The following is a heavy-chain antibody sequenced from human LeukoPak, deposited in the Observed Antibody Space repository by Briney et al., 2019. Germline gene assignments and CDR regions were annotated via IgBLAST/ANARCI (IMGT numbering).Heavy chain of an antibody. CDR2: IYHSGST. CDR3: ARAPRGLGYFDY. CDR1: GYSISSGYY. D-gene: IGHD7-27*01. J-gene: IGHJ4*02. Sequence: PSETLSLTCTVSGYSISSGYYWGWIRQPPGKGLEWIGSIYHSGSTYYNPSLKSRVTISVDTSKNQFSLKLSSVTAADTAVYYCARAPRGLGYFDYWGQGTLVTVSS. V-gene: IGHV4-38-2*02.